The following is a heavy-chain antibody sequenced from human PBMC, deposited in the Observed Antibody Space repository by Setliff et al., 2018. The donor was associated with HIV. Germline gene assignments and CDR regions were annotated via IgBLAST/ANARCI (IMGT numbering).Heavy chain of an antibody. CDR1: GFTFSSYS. J-gene: IGHJ4*02. CDR3: ARDDGRSLFLDY. V-gene: IGHV3-23*01. Sequence: PGGSLRLSCAASGFTFSSYSMNWVRQAPGRELEWVSAIRGNGVDRFYTDSVRGRFTISRDNSKNTLYLQMSSLRADDTAIYYCARDDGRSLFLDYWGQGTLVTVSS. D-gene: IGHD1-26*01. CDR2: IRGNGVDR.